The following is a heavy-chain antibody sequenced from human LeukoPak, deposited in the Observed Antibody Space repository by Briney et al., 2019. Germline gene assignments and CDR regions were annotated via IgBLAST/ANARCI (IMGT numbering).Heavy chain of an antibody. V-gene: IGHV3-23*01. CDR1: GFTFNNYA. Sequence: PGGSLRLSCTASGFTFNNYAMSWVRQAPGEGLEWVSGISGGGDHTNYVDSVKGRFTISRDNSKNTLYLQMNSLRAEDTAVYYCARFRTWGDKAFDYWGQGTLVTVSS. D-gene: IGHD2-21*02. J-gene: IGHJ4*02. CDR3: ARFRTWGDKAFDY. CDR2: ISGGGDHT.